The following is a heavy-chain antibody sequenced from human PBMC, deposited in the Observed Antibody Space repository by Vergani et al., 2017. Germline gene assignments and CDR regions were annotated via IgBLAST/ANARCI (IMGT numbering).Heavy chain of an antibody. CDR3: ARDQEDIVGATDAFDI. CDR2: IKQDGSEK. CDR1: GFTFSSYW. J-gene: IGHJ3*02. Sequence: AASGFTFSSYWMSWVRQAPGKGLEWVANIKQDGSEKYYVDSVKGRFTISRDNAKNSLYLQMNSLRAEDTAVYYCARDQEDIVGATDAFDIWGQGTMVTVSS. D-gene: IGHD1-26*01. V-gene: IGHV3-7*01.